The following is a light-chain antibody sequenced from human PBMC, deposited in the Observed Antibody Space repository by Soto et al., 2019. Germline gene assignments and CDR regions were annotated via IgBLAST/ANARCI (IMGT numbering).Light chain of an antibody. V-gene: IGLV2-8*01. CDR3: SSHAGIINVV. CDR2: EVT. J-gene: IGLJ3*02. Sequence: QSALTQPPSASGSPGQSVTISCTGTSSDVGGYNYVSWYQQHPGKAPKLMIYEVTKRPSGVPDRFSGSKSGNTASLTVSGLLAEDEADYYRSSHAGIINVVFGGGTKLTVL. CDR1: SSDVGGYNY.